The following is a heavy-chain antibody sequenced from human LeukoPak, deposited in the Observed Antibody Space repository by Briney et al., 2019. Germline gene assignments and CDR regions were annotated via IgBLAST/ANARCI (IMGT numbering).Heavy chain of an antibody. CDR3: ARLQGYNFDY. D-gene: IGHD5-24*01. V-gene: IGHV3-48*03. J-gene: IGHJ4*02. Sequence: GGSLRLSCAASGFTFSSYEMNWVRQAPGEGLEWVSYISGSGSTKYYTVSVEGRFTISRENAKNSLYLQMNSLRAEDTAVYYCARLQGYNFDYWGQGTLVTVSS. CDR2: ISGSGSTK. CDR1: GFTFSSYE.